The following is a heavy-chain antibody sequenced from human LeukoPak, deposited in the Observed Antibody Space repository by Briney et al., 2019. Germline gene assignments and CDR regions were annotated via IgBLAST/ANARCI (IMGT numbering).Heavy chain of an antibody. CDR3: ANGGYSGYDPYYFDY. Sequence: GGSLRLSCAASGFTFSSYAMSWVRQAPGKGLEWVSAISGSGGSTYYADSVKGRFTISRDNSKNTLYLQMNSLRAEDTAVYYCANGGYSGYDPYYFDYWGQGTLVTVSS. CDR1: GFTFSSYA. V-gene: IGHV3-23*01. D-gene: IGHD5-12*01. J-gene: IGHJ4*02. CDR2: ISGSGGST.